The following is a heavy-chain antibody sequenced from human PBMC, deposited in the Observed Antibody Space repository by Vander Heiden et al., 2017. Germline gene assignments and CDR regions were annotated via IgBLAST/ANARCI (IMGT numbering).Heavy chain of an antibody. CDR1: GFTVSRSW. CDR3: ARDSEVRGSPEFDY. D-gene: IGHD3-10*01. CDR2: IEQDGSET. V-gene: IGHV3-7*01. J-gene: IGHJ4*02. Sequence: EVRLVESGGGLVQSGGSLRLSCAASGFTVSRSWMSWVRQAPGKGLEWVANIEQDGSETYYVGSVKGRFTISRDNARSSLYLQMNSLRVEDTAVYYCARDSEVRGSPEFDYWGQGTLVTVSS.